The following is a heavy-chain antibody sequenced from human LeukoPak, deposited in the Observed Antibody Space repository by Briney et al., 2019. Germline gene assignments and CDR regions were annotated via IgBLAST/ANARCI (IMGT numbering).Heavy chain of an antibody. CDR3: ARDLRITIPGYGMDV. CDR1: GYTFTSYG. Sequence: ASVKVSCKASGYTFTSYGISWVRQAPGQGLEWMGWISAYNGNTNYAQKLRGSVTMTTDTSTSTAYMELRSLRSDDTAVYYCARDLRITIPGYGMDVWGQGTTVTVSS. J-gene: IGHJ6*02. D-gene: IGHD3-9*01. V-gene: IGHV1-18*01. CDR2: ISAYNGNT.